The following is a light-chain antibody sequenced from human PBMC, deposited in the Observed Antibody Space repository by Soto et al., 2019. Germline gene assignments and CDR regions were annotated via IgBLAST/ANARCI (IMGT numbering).Light chain of an antibody. Sequence: QSALTQPPSASGSPGQSVTISCTGTSSDVDGYKYVSWYQQHPGKGPKLMIYEVSKRPSGVPDRFSGSKSGNTASLTVSGLQAEDEADYYCSSYAGSNNWVFGGGTKLTVL. V-gene: IGLV2-8*01. CDR1: SSDVDGYKY. CDR3: SSYAGSNNWV. CDR2: EVS. J-gene: IGLJ3*02.